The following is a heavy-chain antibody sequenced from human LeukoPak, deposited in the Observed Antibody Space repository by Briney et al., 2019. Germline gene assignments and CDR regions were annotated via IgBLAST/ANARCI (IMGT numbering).Heavy chain of an antibody. CDR3: TTTPISYSGSYYYFDY. CDR1: GFTFSGSA. J-gene: IGHJ4*02. CDR2: IRSKANSYAT. Sequence: GGSLRLSCAASGFTFSGSAMHWVRQASGKGLGWVGRIRSKANSYATAYAASVKGRFTISRDDSKNTAYLQMNSLKTEDTAVYYCTTTPISYSGSYYYFDYWGQGTLVTVSS. V-gene: IGHV3-73*01. D-gene: IGHD1-26*01.